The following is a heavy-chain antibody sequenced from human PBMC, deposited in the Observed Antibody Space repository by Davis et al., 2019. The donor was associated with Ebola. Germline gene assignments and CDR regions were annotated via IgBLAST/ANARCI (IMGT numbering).Heavy chain of an antibody. V-gene: IGHV3-23*01. D-gene: IGHD4-17*01. J-gene: IGHJ4*02. Sequence: GESLKISCEASGFTVSSYYMNWVRQAPGKGLEWVSVISGSGGSTYYADSVKGRFSISRDNSKNTLYLQMDSLRAEDTAVYYCAKAAVTTRTYYFDYWGQGTLVTVSS. CDR1: GFTVSSYY. CDR2: ISGSGGST. CDR3: AKAAVTTRTYYFDY.